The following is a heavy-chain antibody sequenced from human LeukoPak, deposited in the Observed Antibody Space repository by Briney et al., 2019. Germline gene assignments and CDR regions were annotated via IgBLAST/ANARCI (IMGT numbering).Heavy chain of an antibody. CDR3: ARVVSSSWYDALDWFDP. CDR2: IYSGGST. J-gene: IGHJ5*02. V-gene: IGHV3-53*01. D-gene: IGHD6-13*01. Sequence: PGGSPRLSCAASGFTVISNYMSWVRQAPGKGLEWVSVIYSGGSTYYADSVKGRFTISRDNAKNTLYLQMNSLRAEDTAVYYCARVVSSSWYDALDWFDPGGQGTVVTVSS. CDR1: GFTVISNY.